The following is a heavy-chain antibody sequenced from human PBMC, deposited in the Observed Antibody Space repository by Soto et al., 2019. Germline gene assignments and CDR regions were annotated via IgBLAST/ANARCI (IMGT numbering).Heavy chain of an antibody. Sequence: QVQLVESGRGVVQPGRSLRLSCAASGFTFSSYAMHWVRQAPGKGLEWVAVISYDGSNKYYADSVKGRFTISRDNSKNTLYLQMNSLRAEDTAVYYCARDSLLWFGEGSNAVFDYWGQGTLVTVSS. V-gene: IGHV3-30-3*01. CDR3: ARDSLLWFGEGSNAVFDY. D-gene: IGHD3-10*01. CDR2: ISYDGSNK. CDR1: GFTFSSYA. J-gene: IGHJ4*02.